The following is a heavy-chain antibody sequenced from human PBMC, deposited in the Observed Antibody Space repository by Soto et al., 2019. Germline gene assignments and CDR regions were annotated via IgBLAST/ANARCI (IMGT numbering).Heavy chain of an antibody. CDR3: ASSRGVYYIDV. CDR1: GFSFTTYP. CDR2: ISYDGSNK. V-gene: IGHV3-30-3*01. Sequence: VQLVESGGDLVQPGRSLRLSCAASGFSFTTYPMHWVRQAPGKGLEWVALISYDGSNKHYADSVRGRFTISRDNSNNTLYLQMSSLRVEDTALYYCASSRGVYYIDVWGKGTTVTVSS. J-gene: IGHJ6*03.